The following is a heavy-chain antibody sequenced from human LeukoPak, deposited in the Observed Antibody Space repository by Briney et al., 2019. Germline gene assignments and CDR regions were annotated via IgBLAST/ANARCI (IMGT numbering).Heavy chain of an antibody. D-gene: IGHD5-12*01. CDR3: VKAIASGYDSASSAYFDY. CDR2: ISGNGGST. J-gene: IGHJ4*02. CDR1: GFTFSSYA. Sequence: GGSLRLSCSASGFTFSSYAMHWVRQAPGKGLEYVSAISGNGGSTYYADSVKGRFTISRDNSKNTLYLQISSLRAEDTAVYYCVKAIASGYDSASSAYFDYWGQGTLVTVSS. V-gene: IGHV3-64D*06.